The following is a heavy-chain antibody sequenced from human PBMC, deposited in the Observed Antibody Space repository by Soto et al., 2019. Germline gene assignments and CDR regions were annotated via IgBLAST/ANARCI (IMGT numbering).Heavy chain of an antibody. CDR3: ASTYCYDSSGHIN. J-gene: IGHJ4*02. CDR1: GFTFSSYS. V-gene: IGHV3-21*01. D-gene: IGHD3-22*01. CDR2: ISSSSSYI. Sequence: GGSLRLSCAASGFTFSSYSMNWVRQAQGKGLEWVSSISSSSSYIYYADSVTGRFTISRDNATNTLYLQMNSLRAEDTAVFYCASTYCYDSSGHINWGQGTLVPVSS.